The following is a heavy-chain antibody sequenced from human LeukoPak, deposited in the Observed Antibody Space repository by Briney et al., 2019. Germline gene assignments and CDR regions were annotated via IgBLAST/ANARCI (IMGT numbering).Heavy chain of an antibody. CDR3: AKDSVQRTVYCAFDI. J-gene: IGHJ3*02. CDR2: IRYDGSNK. D-gene: IGHD1-14*01. Sequence: GGSLRLSCAASGFTFSSYGMHWVRQAPGKGLEWVAFIRYDGSNKYYADSVKGRFTISRDNSKNTLYLQMNSLRAEDTAVYYCAKDSVQRTVYCAFDIWGQGTMVTVSS. CDR1: GFTFSSYG. V-gene: IGHV3-30*02.